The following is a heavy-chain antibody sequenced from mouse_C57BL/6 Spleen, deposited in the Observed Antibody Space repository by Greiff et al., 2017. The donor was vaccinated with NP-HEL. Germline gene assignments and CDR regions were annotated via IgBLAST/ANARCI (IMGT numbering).Heavy chain of an antibody. CDR2: IDPSNGGT. J-gene: IGHJ3*01. Sequence: EVQLQQSGAELVKPGASVKLSCTASGFNIKDYYMHWVKQRTEQGLEWIGRIDPSNGGTNYNEKFKSKATLTVDKSSSTAYMQLSSLTSEDSAVYYCARSYSNYGWAWFAYWGQGTLVTVSA. CDR3: ARSYSNYGWAWFAY. CDR1: GFNIKDYY. V-gene: IGHV14-2*01. D-gene: IGHD2-5*01.